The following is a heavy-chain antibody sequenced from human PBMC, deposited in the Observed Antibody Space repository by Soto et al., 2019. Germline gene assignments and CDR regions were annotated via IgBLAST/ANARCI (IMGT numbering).Heavy chain of an antibody. CDR3: AKDKSIKVASSGNYYYYNLDV. CDR2: VSYDGSNE. Sequence: GGSLRLSCAGSGFAFSSYGMYWVRQAPGKGLEWVAVVSYDGSNEFYADSVKGRFTISRDNSKNTLYLQMHSLRAEDTAVYYWAKDKSIKVASSGNYYYYNLDVWGQGTTVTVSS. CDR1: GFAFSSYG. D-gene: IGHD3-22*01. V-gene: IGHV3-30*18. J-gene: IGHJ6*01.